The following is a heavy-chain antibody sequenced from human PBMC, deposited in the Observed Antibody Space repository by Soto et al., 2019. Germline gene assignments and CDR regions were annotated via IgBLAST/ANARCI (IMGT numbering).Heavy chain of an antibody. CDR2: ISSSSSYI. V-gene: IGHV3-21*01. CDR1: GFTFSSYS. Sequence: EVQLVESGGGQVKPGGSLRLSCAASGFTFSSYSMNWVRRAPGKGLEWVSSISSSSSYIYYADSVKGRFTISRDNAKNSLYLQMNSLRAEDTAVYYCARVVVVPAPGIDYWGQGTLVTVSS. D-gene: IGHD2-2*01. CDR3: ARVVVVPAPGIDY. J-gene: IGHJ4*02.